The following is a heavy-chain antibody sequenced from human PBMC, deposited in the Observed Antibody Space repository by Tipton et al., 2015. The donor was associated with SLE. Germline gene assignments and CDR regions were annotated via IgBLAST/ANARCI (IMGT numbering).Heavy chain of an antibody. CDR3: ARVGVGATGAYFDY. D-gene: IGHD1-26*01. J-gene: IGHJ4*02. CDR1: GFIFSAYS. V-gene: IGHV3-48*01. CDR2: ISSRPTIK. Sequence: SLRLSCAGSGFIFSAYSMSWVRQAPGKGLEWVSYISSRPTIKYYADSVKGRFTISRDNANNSLYLQVNNLRPEDTAVYYCARVGVGATGAYFDYWGQGTLITVSS.